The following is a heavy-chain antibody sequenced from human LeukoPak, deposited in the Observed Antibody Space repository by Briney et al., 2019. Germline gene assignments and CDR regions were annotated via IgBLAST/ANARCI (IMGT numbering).Heavy chain of an antibody. Sequence: GGSLRLSCAASAFTFSSYGMHWVRQAPGKGLEWVAFNRYNGSNKYYADSVKGRFTISRDNSKNTLYLQMNSLRAEDTAVYYCAKRLYYGGPFDYWGQGTLVTVSS. CDR3: AKRLYYGGPFDY. J-gene: IGHJ4*02. CDR2: NRYNGSNK. D-gene: IGHD4-23*01. V-gene: IGHV3-30*02. CDR1: AFTFSSYG.